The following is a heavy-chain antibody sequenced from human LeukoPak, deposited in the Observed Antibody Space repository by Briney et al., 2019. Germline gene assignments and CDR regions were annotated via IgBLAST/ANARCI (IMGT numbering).Heavy chain of an antibody. CDR1: GGSFSGYY. D-gene: IGHD3-9*01. CDR2: VNHSGST. J-gene: IGHJ6*02. CDR3: ARSGTYCDILTGYYNVIYYGMDV. V-gene: IGHV4-34*01. Sequence: PSETLTLTCAVYGGSFSGYYWSWIRQPPGKGLEWIGEVNHSGSTNYNPSLKSRVTISVDTSKNQFSLKLSSVTAADTAVYYCARSGTYCDILTGYYNVIYYGMDVWGQGTTVTVSS.